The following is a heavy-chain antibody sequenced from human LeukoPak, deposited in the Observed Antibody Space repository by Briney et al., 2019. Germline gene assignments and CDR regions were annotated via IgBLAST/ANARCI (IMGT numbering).Heavy chain of an antibody. D-gene: IGHD2-15*01. J-gene: IGHJ4*02. CDR3: ATDIVVVVAANGY. Sequence: GASVKVSCKASGYTFTGYYMHWVRQAPGQGLEWMGWTNPNSGGTNYAQKFQGRVTMTRDTSISTAYMELSRLRSDDTAVYYCATDIVVVVAANGYWGQGTLVTVSS. CDR2: TNPNSGGT. CDR1: GYTFTGYY. V-gene: IGHV1-2*02.